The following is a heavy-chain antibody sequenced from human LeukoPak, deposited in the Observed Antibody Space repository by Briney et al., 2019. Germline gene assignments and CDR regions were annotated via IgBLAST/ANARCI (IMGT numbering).Heavy chain of an antibody. CDR3: ARPYCNKTDCYADAFDV. V-gene: IGHV3-33*01. Sequence: GRSLRLSCAASGFTFSSYAMHWVRQAPGKGREWVAVIWYDGSNENYGDSVKGRFTISRDNSKNTLYLQMSSLRAEDTAVYYCARPYCNKTDCYADAFDVWGQGTMRTLSS. CDR2: IWYDGSNE. CDR1: GFTFSSYA. J-gene: IGHJ3*01. D-gene: IGHD2-2*01.